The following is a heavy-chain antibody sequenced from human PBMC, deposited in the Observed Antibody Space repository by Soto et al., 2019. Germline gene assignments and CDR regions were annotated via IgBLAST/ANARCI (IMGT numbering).Heavy chain of an antibody. Sequence: GASVKVSCKDSGYTFTSYGSRWVRQAPGQGLEWMGWISGYNGKTNYAQKVQDRVTMTTDTSTSTVYMELRSLRSDDTAMYYCARTAAAGKYYYGVDVWGQGTAVTVSS. J-gene: IGHJ6*02. D-gene: IGHD6-13*01. CDR1: GYTFTSYG. CDR3: ARTAAAGKYYYGVDV. CDR2: ISGYNGKT. V-gene: IGHV1-18*01.